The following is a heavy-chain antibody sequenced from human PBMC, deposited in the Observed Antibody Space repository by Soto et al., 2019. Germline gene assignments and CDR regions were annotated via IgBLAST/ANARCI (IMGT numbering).Heavy chain of an antibody. V-gene: IGHV4-59*01. CDR3: ARGALGGAFDY. Sequence: QVRLQESGPGLVTPSETLSLTCTVSGGSITTSYWSWIRQPPGKGLEWIRYIYHSGSTNYNPSLSSRVTISIDTSKNQFSLRLSSVTAADAAVYYCARGALGGAFDYWGQGALVTVSS. CDR2: IYHSGST. D-gene: IGHD3-16*01. J-gene: IGHJ4*02. CDR1: GGSITTSY.